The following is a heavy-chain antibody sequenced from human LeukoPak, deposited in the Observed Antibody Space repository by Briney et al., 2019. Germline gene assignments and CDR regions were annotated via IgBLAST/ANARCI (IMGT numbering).Heavy chain of an antibody. CDR2: ISWNSGRV. V-gene: IGHV3-9*01. CDR3: AKDHDYGGNSGRYFDY. Sequence: GGSLRLSCAASGFTFEDSAMHWVRQAPGKGLEWVSFISWNSGRVDYADSVKGRFTISRDNAKNSLYLQMNSLRADDTALYYCAKDHDYGGNSGRYFDYWGQGTLVTVSS. J-gene: IGHJ4*02. D-gene: IGHD4-23*01. CDR1: GFTFEDSA.